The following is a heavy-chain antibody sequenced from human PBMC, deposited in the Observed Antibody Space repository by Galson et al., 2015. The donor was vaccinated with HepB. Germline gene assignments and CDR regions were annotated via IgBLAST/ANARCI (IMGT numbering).Heavy chain of an antibody. V-gene: IGHV3-21*01. Sequence: SLRLSCAASGFTFSSYSMNWVRQAPGKGLEWVSSISSSSSYIYHADSVKGRFTISRDNAKNSLYLQMNSLRAEDTAVYYCARPLSEYCSGGSSRPLDYWGQGTLVTVSS. CDR1: GFTFSSYS. J-gene: IGHJ4*02. D-gene: IGHD2-15*01. CDR3: ARPLSEYCSGGSSRPLDY. CDR2: ISSSSSYI.